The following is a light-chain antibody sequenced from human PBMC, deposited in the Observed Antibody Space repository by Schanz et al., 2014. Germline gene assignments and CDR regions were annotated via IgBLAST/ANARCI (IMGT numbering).Light chain of an antibody. J-gene: IGLJ3*02. Sequence: QSALTQPASVSGSPGQSITISCTGTSSDVGGYKFVSWYQHHPGKAPKLLIYDVIKRPSGVSNRFSGSKSGNTASLTISGLQTEDEADYYCSSYTGSTSFWVFGGGTKLTVL. V-gene: IGLV2-14*01. CDR1: SSDVGGYKF. CDR3: SSYTGSTSFWV. CDR2: DVI.